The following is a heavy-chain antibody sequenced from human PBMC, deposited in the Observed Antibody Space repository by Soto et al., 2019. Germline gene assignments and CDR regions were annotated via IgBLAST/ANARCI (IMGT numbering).Heavy chain of an antibody. CDR2: INHSGST. D-gene: IGHD1-26*01. V-gene: IGHV4-34*01. J-gene: IGHJ5*02. Sequence: SETLSLTCAVYGGSFSGYYWSWIRQPPGKGLEWIGEINHSGSTNYNPSLKSRVTISVDTSKNQFSLKLSSVTAADTAVYYCAGEGSGSYHWGQGTLVTVSS. CDR1: GGSFSGYY. CDR3: AGEGSGSYH.